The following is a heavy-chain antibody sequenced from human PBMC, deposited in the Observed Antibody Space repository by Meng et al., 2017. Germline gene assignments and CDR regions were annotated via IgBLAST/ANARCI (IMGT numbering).Heavy chain of an antibody. CDR1: GGSISSYY. D-gene: IGHD3-22*01. V-gene: IGHV4-34*01. CDR2: INHSGST. Sequence: GSLRLSCTVSGGSISSYYWSWIRQPPGKGLEWIGEINHSGSTNYNPSLKSRVTISVDTSKNQFSLKLSSVTAADTAVYYCARSPYDSSGPLPHWGQGTLVTVSS. CDR3: ARSPYDSSGPLPH. J-gene: IGHJ4*02.